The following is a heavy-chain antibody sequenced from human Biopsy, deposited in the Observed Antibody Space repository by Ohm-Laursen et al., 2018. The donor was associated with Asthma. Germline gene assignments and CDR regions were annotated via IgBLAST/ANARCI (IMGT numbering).Heavy chain of an antibody. J-gene: IGHJ6*02. CDR1: GGTFSNFA. CDR3: ARCQVGYSSGWSLLLKKIYYSGMDV. Sequence: ESSVKVSCKVPGGTFSNFAISWVRQAPGQGLGWLGGIMTVFGTTNYAQKFQGRVTITADESTSTAYMEVTSLRSEDTAIYYCARCQVGYSSGWSLLLKKIYYSGMDVWGQGTAVTVSS. CDR2: IMTVFGTT. D-gene: IGHD6-19*01. V-gene: IGHV1-69*01.